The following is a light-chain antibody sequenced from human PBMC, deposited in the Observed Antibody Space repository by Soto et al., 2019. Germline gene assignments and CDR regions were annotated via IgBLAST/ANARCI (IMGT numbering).Light chain of an antibody. CDR2: AAS. CDR1: QGIRND. Sequence: DIQMTQSPSSLSPFVGDRVTITCRASQGIRNDLGWCQQKPGKAPKRLIYAASSLQSGVPARFSGSGSGPEFTFTISSLQPEYFATYYCLQHNTYPSFGPGTKVGIK. CDR3: LQHNTYPS. J-gene: IGKJ3*01. V-gene: IGKV1-17*01.